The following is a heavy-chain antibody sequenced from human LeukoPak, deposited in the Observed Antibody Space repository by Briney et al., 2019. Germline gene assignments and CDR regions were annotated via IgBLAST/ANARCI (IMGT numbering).Heavy chain of an antibody. D-gene: IGHD2-2*01. CDR1: GGTISSYY. V-gene: IGHV4-59*01. CDR3: ARFCSSTSCYAYDAFDI. CDR2: IYYTGST. Sequence: SETLSLTCTVSGGTISSYYWSWIRQPPGKGLEWIGYIYYTGSTNYNPSLKSRVTISVDTSKNQFSLKLSSVTAADTAVYYCARFCSSTSCYAYDAFDIWGKEIMVTVSS. J-gene: IGHJ3*02.